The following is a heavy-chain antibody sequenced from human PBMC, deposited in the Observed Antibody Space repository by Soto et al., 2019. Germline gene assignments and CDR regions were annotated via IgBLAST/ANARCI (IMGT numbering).Heavy chain of an antibody. Sequence: EVQLVESGGGLIQPGGSLRLSCAVSGFTVSNNYMSWVRQAPGKGLEGVSVIYSGGYTAYGDSVKGRFTISRDNSKNTIYLKSKSGGAEARAVFSWGTRGGGGGYWGQGTLVTVSS. V-gene: IGHV3-53*01. D-gene: IGHD3-10*01. CDR3: GTRGGGGGY. CDR1: GFTVSNNY. J-gene: IGHJ4*02. CDR2: IYSGGYT.